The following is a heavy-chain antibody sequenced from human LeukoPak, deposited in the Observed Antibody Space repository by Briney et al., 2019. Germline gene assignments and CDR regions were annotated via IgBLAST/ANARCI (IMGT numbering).Heavy chain of an antibody. CDR2: INSDGSYT. CDR3: ARICSTTDCLISA. CDR1: GFTFSRYW. Sequence: QPGGSLRHSCAASGFTFSRYWMHWVPQAPGKGLVWVSRINSDGSYTSYADFVKGRFTISRDNAKNTVYLQMSSLRAEDTAVYYCARICSTTDCLISAWGQGTLVTVSS. D-gene: IGHD2-2*01. V-gene: IGHV3-74*01. J-gene: IGHJ4*02.